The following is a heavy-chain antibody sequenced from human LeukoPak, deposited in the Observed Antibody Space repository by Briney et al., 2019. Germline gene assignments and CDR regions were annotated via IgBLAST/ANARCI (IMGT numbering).Heavy chain of an antibody. CDR1: GFTVSSNY. CDR2: IYSGGST. CDR3: ARDTGINGYYYDSSGAYFDY. J-gene: IGHJ4*02. Sequence: GSLRLSCAASGFTVSSNYMSWVRQAPGKGLEWVSVIYSGGSTYYADSVKGRFTISRDNSKNTLYLQMNSLRAEDTAVYYCARDTGINGYYYDSSGAYFDYWGQGTLVTVSS. D-gene: IGHD3-22*01. V-gene: IGHV3-66*02.